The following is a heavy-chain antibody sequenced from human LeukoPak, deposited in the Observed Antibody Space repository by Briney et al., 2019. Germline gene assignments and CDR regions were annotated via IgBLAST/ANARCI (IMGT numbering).Heavy chain of an antibody. V-gene: IGHV4-59*01. D-gene: IGHD2-15*01. CDR3: ARGRRYCSGGSCLNWFDP. Sequence: SETLSLTCTVSGGSISSYYWSWIRQPPGKGLEWIGYIYYSGSTNYNPSLKSRVTISVDTSKNQFSLKLSSVTAADTAVYYCARGRRYCSGGSCLNWFDPWGQGTLVTVSS. J-gene: IGHJ5*02. CDR1: GGSISSYY. CDR2: IYYSGST.